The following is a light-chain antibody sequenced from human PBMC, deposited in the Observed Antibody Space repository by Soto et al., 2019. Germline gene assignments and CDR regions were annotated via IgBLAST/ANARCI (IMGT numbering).Light chain of an antibody. CDR2: DVS. V-gene: IGLV2-14*03. Sequence: QSALTQPASVSGSPGQSITISCTGSSSDIGAYDFVSWYHQYPDKAPQLMIYDVSIRPSSVSDRFSGSKSSNTASLTISGVQPEDEADYYCSSYTSASTVVFGGGTKLTVL. CDR1: SSDIGAYDF. J-gene: IGLJ2*01. CDR3: SSYTSASTVV.